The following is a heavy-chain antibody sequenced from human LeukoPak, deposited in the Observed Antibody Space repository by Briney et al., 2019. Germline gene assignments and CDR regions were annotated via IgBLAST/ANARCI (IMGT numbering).Heavy chain of an antibody. Sequence: SETLPLTCTVSGVSISSYYWTWIRQSAGKGLEWIGRVHVSEPTNYNPSLKSRVTLSIDPSKNQFSLKLRSVTAADTAVYYCARSAIDVWGKGTTVTVSS. J-gene: IGHJ6*03. CDR1: GVSISSYY. V-gene: IGHV4-4*07. CDR2: VHVSEPT. CDR3: ARSAIDV.